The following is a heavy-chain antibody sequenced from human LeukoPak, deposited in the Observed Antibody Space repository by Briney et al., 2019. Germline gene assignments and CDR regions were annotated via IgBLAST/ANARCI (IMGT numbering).Heavy chain of an antibody. V-gene: IGHV3-74*01. CDR3: ARDKGIKRSSDI. D-gene: IGHD5-18*01. Sequence: PGGSLRLSCAASGFTFSGYWMHWVRQAPGKGLVWVSRSNSDGSSTTYADSVKGRFTISRDNAKNTLYLQMNSLRAKDTAVYYCARDKGIKRSSDIWGQGTLVTVYS. J-gene: IGHJ3*02. CDR2: SNSDGSST. CDR1: GFTFSGYW.